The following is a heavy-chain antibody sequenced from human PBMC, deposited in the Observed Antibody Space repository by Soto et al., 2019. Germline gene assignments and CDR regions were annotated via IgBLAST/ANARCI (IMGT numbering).Heavy chain of an antibody. V-gene: IGHV4-34*01. CDR3: ARLPFSSYYGMDV. CDR1: GGSISSSS. J-gene: IGHJ6*02. CDR2: INHSGST. D-gene: IGHD2-2*01. Sequence: PSETLSLTCTVSGGSISSSSWSWIRQPPGRGLEWIGEINHSGSTNCNPSLKSRVTISVDTSKNQFSLKLSSLTAADTAVYYCARLPFSSYYGMDVWGQGTTVTVSS.